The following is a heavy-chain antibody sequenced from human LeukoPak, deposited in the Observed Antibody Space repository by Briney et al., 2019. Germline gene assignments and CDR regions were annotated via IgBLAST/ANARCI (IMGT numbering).Heavy chain of an antibody. CDR2: IYYSGST. J-gene: IGHJ6*02. Sequence: SETLSLTCTVSGGSISSSSYYWGWIRQPPGKGLEWIGSIYYSGSTYYNPSLKSRVTISVDTSKNQFSLKLSSVTAADTAVYYCASRLNGDYYYGMDVWGQGTTVTVSS. D-gene: IGHD3-22*01. V-gene: IGHV4-39*07. CDR1: GGSISSSSYY. CDR3: ASRLNGDYYYGMDV.